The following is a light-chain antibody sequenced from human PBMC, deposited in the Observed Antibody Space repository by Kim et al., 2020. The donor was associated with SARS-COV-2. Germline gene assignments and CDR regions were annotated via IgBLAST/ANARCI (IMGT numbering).Light chain of an antibody. CDR3: QQYNGFSPT. V-gene: IGKV1-5*03. CDR1: QDISGW. J-gene: IGKJ1*01. CDR2: QAS. Sequence: ASVGDRVTITGRASQDISGWLAWYQQKPGTAPNRLIYQASSLQSGVPSRFSGSGSGTEFTLTISSLQPDDFATYYCQQYNGFSPTFGPGTKVDIK.